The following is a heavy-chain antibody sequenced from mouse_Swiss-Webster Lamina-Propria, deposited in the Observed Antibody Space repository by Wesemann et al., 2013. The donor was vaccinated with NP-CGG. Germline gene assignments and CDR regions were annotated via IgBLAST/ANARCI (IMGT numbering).Heavy chain of an antibody. CDR3: ARGLDY. CDR1: GYTFTDYW. J-gene: IGHJ2*01. V-gene: IGHV1-69*01. Sequence: QVQLQQPGAELVMPGASVKMSCKASGYTFTDYWMHWVKQRPGQGLEWIGAIDTSDSYTSYNQKFKGKATLTVDESSSTAYMQLSSLTSEDSAVYYCARGLDYWGQGTTLTVSS. CDR2: IDTSDSYT.